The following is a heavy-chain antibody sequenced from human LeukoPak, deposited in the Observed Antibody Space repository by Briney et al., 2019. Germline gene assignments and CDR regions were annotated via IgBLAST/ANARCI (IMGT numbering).Heavy chain of an antibody. Sequence: GASVKVSCKASGYTFTSYGISWVRQAPGQGLEWMGRINPNSGGTNYAQKFQGRVTMTRDTSISTAYMELSRLRSDDTAVYYCAREDEYSSGWAYWGQGTLVTVSS. CDR3: AREDEYSSGWAY. J-gene: IGHJ4*02. CDR1: GYTFTSYG. CDR2: INPNSGGT. V-gene: IGHV1-2*06. D-gene: IGHD6-19*01.